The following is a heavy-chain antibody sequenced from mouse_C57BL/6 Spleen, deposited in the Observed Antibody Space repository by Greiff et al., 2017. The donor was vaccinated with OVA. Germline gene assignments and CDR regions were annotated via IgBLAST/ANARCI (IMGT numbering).Heavy chain of an antibody. CDR3: ARESNPYYFDY. Sequence: DVQLVESGGGLVKPGGSLKLPCAASGFTFSSYALSWVRQTPEKRLEWVATISDGGSYTYYPDNVKGRFTISRDNAKKNLYPQMSHLKSEDTAMYYCARESNPYYFDYWGQGTTLTVSS. CDR1: GFTFSSYA. J-gene: IGHJ2*01. V-gene: IGHV5-4*01. CDR2: ISDGGSYT. D-gene: IGHD2-5*01.